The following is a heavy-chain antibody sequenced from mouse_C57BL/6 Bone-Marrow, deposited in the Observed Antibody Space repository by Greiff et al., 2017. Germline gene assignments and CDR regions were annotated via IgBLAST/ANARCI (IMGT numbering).Heavy chain of an antibody. D-gene: IGHD3-2*02. CDR3: ASRGGQHRLRYAMDY. J-gene: IGHJ4*01. CDR1: GYTFTSYW. Sequence: VQLQQPGAELVKPGASVKLSCKASGYTFTSYWMHWVKQRPGQGLEWIGMIHPNSGSTNYNEKFKSKATLTVDKSSSTAYMQLSSLTSEDSAVYYCASRGGQHRLRYAMDYWRQGASVTVSS. CDR2: IHPNSGST. V-gene: IGHV1-64*01.